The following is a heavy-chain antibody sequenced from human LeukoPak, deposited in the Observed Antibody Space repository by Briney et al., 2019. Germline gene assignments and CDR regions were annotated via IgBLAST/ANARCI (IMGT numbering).Heavy chain of an antibody. CDR3: ARHNGDSRY. Sequence: PSETLSLTCTVSGGSISSSSYYWGWIRQPPGKGLEWIGSIYYSGSTYYNPSLKSRVTISVDTSKNQFSLKLSSVTAADTAVYYCARHNGDSRYWGQGTLVTVSS. D-gene: IGHD4-17*01. V-gene: IGHV4-39*01. CDR2: IYYSGST. J-gene: IGHJ4*02. CDR1: GGSISSSSYY.